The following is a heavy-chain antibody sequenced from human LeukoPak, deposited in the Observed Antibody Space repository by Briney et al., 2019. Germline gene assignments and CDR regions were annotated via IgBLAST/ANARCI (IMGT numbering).Heavy chain of an antibody. CDR3: ATMDYNYYGSGSYYNDGY. CDR2: IRYDGSNK. Sequence: GGSLRLSCAASGFTFSSYGMHWVRQAPGKGLEWVAFIRYDGSNKYYADSVKGRFTISRDNSKNTLYLQMNSLRAEDAAVYYCATMDYNYYGSGSYYNDGYWGQGTLVTVSS. V-gene: IGHV3-30*02. J-gene: IGHJ4*02. D-gene: IGHD3-10*01. CDR1: GFTFSSYG.